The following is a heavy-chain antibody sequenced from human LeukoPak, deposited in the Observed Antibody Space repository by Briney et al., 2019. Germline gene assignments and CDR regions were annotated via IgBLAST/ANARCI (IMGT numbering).Heavy chain of an antibody. CDR2: IYYSGST. Sequence: SETLSLTCTVSGGSISSYYCSWIRQPPGKGLEWIGYIYYSGSTNYNPSLKSRVTISVDTSKNQFSLKLSSVTAADTAVCYCARQGRGQSGSYDYWGQGTLVTVSS. CDR3: ARQGRGQSGSYDY. CDR1: GGSISSYY. J-gene: IGHJ4*02. D-gene: IGHD1-26*01. V-gene: IGHV4-59*08.